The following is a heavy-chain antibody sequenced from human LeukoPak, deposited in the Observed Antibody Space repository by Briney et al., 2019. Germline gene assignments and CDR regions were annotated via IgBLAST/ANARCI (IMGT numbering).Heavy chain of an antibody. CDR1: GYSISSGYY. CDR2: ISHSGST. D-gene: IGHD3-3*02. V-gene: IGHV4-38-2*02. J-gene: IGHJ4*02. CDR3: ARLRRSRLAEFDY. Sequence: PSETLSLTCTVSGYSISSGYYWGWIRQPPGKGLKWIGSISHSGSTYYNPSLKSRVTISVDTSKNQSSLKLSSLTAADTAVYYCARLRRSRLAEFDYWGQGTLVTVSS.